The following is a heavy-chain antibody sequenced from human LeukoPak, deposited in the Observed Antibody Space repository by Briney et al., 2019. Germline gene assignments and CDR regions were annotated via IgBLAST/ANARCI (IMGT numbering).Heavy chain of an antibody. J-gene: IGHJ3*02. V-gene: IGHV4-59*05. D-gene: IGHD5-12*01. CDR1: GGSIRSYY. Sequence: SETLSLTCTVSGGSIRSYYWSWIRQPPGKGLEWIGSIYYSGSNYYNPSRKSRVTISVDKSKNQFSLKLNSVTAADTAVYYCARHSRSGYSGYENAFDIWGQGTMVTVSS. CDR2: IYYSGSN. CDR3: ARHSRSGYSGYENAFDI.